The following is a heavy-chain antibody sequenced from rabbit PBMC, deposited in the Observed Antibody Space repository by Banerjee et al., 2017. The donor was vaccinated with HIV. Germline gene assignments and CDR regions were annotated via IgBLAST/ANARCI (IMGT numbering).Heavy chain of an antibody. D-gene: IGHD8-1*01. Sequence: QEQLEESGGDLVKPEGSLTLTCTASGFSFSSSYWICWVRQAPGKGLEWIACIGAGSSGPSYSAGWAKARFPISKPPSPPVSQKLPSLTAADTATFFCAGDWADISVYIFAYYLTLWAPGPLVPVS. CDR2: IGAGSSGPS. V-gene: IGHV1S45*01. J-gene: IGHJ4*01. CDR1: GFSFSSSYW. CDR3: AGDWADISVYIFAYYLTL.